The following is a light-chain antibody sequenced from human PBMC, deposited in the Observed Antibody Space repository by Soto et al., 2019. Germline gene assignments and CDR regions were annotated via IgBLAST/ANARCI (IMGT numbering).Light chain of an antibody. CDR3: QQRSNWPPV. Sequence: DIVLTQSPGSLSLSPGERATLSCRASQSVPRTYLAWYQQKPGQAPRLLIYDASDRATGIPARFSGSGSGTDFTLTISSLEPEDFAVYYCQQRSNWPPVFGGGTKVDIK. J-gene: IGKJ4*01. CDR1: QSVPRTY. V-gene: IGKV3-11*01. CDR2: DAS.